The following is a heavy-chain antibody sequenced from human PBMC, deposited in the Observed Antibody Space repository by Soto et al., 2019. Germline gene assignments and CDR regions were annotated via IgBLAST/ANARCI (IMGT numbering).Heavy chain of an antibody. D-gene: IGHD6-13*01. V-gene: IGHV3-33*01. J-gene: IGHJ6*02. Sequence: TGGSLRLSCAASGFTFNNYGMHWVRQAPGKGLEWVAVIWNDGNGYYYANSVKGRFTISRDNSKNTLYLQMSSLRAEDTAVYYCARRQISPPTRGAASARGGMDAWGQGTTVTVSS. CDR2: IWNDGNGY. CDR1: GFTFNNYG. CDR3: ARRQISPPTRGAASARGGMDA.